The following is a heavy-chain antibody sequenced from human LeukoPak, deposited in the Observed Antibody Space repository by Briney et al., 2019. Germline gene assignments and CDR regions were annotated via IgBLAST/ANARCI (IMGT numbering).Heavy chain of an antibody. Sequence: ASETLSLTCTVSGGSISSYYWSWIRQPPGKGLEWIGYIYYSGSTNYNPSLKSRVTISVDTSKDQFSLKLTSVTAADTAVYYCARPPGIAAAWFDPWGQGTLVTVSS. CDR1: GGSISSYY. V-gene: IGHV4-59*08. CDR2: IYYSGST. CDR3: ARPPGIAAAWFDP. J-gene: IGHJ5*02. D-gene: IGHD6-13*01.